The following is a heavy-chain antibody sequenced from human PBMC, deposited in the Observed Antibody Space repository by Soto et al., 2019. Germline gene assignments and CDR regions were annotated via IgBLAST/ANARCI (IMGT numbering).Heavy chain of an antibody. CDR2: ISYDGSNK. V-gene: IGHV3-30-3*01. CDR1: GFTFSSYA. CDR3: ARDKGYTAMAPFDY. Sequence: PGGSLRLSCAASGFTFSSYAMHWVRQAPGKGLEWVAVISYDGSNKYYADSVKGRFTISRDNSKNTLYLQMNSLRAEDTAVYYCARDKGYTAMAPFDYWGQGTLVTVSS. J-gene: IGHJ4*02. D-gene: IGHD5-18*01.